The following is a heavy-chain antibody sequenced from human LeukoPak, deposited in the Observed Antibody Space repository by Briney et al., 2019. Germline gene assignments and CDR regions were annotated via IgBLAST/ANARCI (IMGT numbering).Heavy chain of an antibody. CDR1: GGSFSGYY. J-gene: IGHJ3*02. CDR2: INHSGST. Sequence: SETLSLTCAVYGGSFSGYYWSWIRQPPGKGLEWIGEINHSGSTNYNPSLKSRVTISVDTSKNQFSLKLSSVTAADTAVYYCARRPRRGYSKLSWAFDIWDQGTMVTVSS. V-gene: IGHV4-34*01. CDR3: ARRPRRGYSKLSWAFDI. D-gene: IGHD6-13*01.